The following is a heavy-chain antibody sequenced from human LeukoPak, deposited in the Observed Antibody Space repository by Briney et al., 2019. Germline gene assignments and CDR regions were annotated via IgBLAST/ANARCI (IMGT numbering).Heavy chain of an antibody. CDR2: IIPIFGTA. CDR3: ARARIAARPDSWFDP. J-gene: IGHJ5*02. V-gene: IGHV1-69*13. CDR1: GGAFSSYA. Sequence: ASGKVSCKASGGAFSSYAISWVRQAPGQGLEWMGGIIPIFGTANYAQKFQGRGTITADESTSTAYMELSSLRSEDTAVYYCARARIAARPDSWFDPWGQGTLVTVSS. D-gene: IGHD6-6*01.